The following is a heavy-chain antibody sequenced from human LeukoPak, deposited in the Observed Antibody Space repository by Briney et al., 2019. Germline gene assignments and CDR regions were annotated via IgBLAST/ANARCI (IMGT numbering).Heavy chain of an antibody. Sequence: GGSLRLSCAAAGFTLSSYWMHWVRQTPGKGLVWVSRINGDGSSASYADSVEGRFTISRDNAKNTLYLQMNSLRAEDTAVHFCAREPHSDYSDHTDAFDIWGQGTMVTVSS. D-gene: IGHD4-17*01. J-gene: IGHJ3*02. CDR1: GFTLSSYW. CDR2: INGDGSSA. CDR3: AREPHSDYSDHTDAFDI. V-gene: IGHV3-74*01.